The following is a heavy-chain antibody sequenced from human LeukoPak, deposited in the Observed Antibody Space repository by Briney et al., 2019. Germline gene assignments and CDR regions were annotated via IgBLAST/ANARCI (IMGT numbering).Heavy chain of an antibody. CDR1: GGSISSYY. Sequence: AETLSLTCTVSGGSISSYYWSWIRQPPGKGLEWIGYIYDSGSTKNNPSLKSRVTISVDTSKNQFSLKVRSVTAADTAVYYCARDGGYEFDYWGQGTLVTVS. V-gene: IGHV4-59*01. J-gene: IGHJ4*02. D-gene: IGHD5-12*01. CDR3: ARDGGYEFDY. CDR2: IYDSGST.